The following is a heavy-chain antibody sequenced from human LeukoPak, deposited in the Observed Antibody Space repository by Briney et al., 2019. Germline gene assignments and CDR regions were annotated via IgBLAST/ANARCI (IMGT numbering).Heavy chain of an antibody. CDR1: GYTFTGYY. CDR2: INPSGGTT. CDR3: TTTYGDYVDWFDP. J-gene: IGHJ5*02. V-gene: IGHV1-46*01. Sequence: ASVKVSCKASGYTFTGYYMHWVRQAPGQGLEWMGMINPSGGTTSYAQKFQGRVAMTRDTSTNTVYMELSSLRSEDTAVYYCTTTYGDYVDWFDPWGQGALVTVSS. D-gene: IGHD4-17*01.